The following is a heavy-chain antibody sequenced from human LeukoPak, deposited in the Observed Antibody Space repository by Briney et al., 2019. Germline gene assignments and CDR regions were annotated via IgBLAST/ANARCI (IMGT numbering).Heavy chain of an antibody. Sequence: PGGSLRLSCAASGFTFSYAWMNWVRQAPGKGLEWVGRIKSKTDGGATDYAAPVKGRFTISRDDPKDTLYLQMNSLKTEDTAVYYCNTPLWIGDRRLSYWGQGTLVTVSS. CDR3: NTPLWIGDRRLSY. CDR1: GFTFSYAW. CDR2: IKSKTDGGAT. J-gene: IGHJ4*02. D-gene: IGHD3-10*01. V-gene: IGHV3-15*01.